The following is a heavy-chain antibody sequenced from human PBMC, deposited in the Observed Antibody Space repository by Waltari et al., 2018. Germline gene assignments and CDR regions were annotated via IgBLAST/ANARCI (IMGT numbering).Heavy chain of an antibody. CDR3: AKSFGGDYSYYGMDV. Sequence: EVQLVESGGGLVQPGGSLRLSCVASGFTFTSYAMSWVRQAPGKGVDGVSRISGSGSSTYYADSVKGRFTISRDNSKNTVYLQMGSLSAEDTAVYHCAKSFGGDYSYYGMDVWGQGTTVTVSS. D-gene: IGHD3-16*01. CDR2: ISGSGSST. V-gene: IGHV3-23*04. CDR1: GFTFTSYA. J-gene: IGHJ6*02.